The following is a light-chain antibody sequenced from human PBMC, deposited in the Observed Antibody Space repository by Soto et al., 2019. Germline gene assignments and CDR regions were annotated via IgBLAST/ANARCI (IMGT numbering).Light chain of an antibody. V-gene: IGKV3-20*01. CDR2: GAS. Sequence: ENVLTQSPATLSLSPGERATLSFRASQSVTSNLALYQQKPGQAPRLLISGASNRATGIPDRFSGSGSGTDFTLTISRLEPEDFAVYYCQQYGNSPRTFGQGTKVDI. CDR1: QSVTSN. J-gene: IGKJ1*01. CDR3: QQYGNSPRT.